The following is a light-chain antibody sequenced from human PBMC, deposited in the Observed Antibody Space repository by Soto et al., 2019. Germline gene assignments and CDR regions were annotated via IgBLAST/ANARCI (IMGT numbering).Light chain of an antibody. V-gene: IGKV3D-20*02. CDR2: DTS. CDR3: QQRNIWPPVT. Sequence: EIVLTQSPGTLSLSPGERVTLSCRASQSVSSSYLGWFQQRPGQAPRLLIYDTSNRATGIPDRFSGSGSGTDFTLTISRLEPEDFAVYYCQQRNIWPPVTFGQGTRLEIK. CDR1: QSVSSSY. J-gene: IGKJ5*01.